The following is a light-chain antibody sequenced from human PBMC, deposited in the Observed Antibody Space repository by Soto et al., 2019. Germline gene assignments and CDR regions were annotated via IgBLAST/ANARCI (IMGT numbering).Light chain of an antibody. CDR1: SSDVGGYNY. Sequence: SVLTQPPSASGSPGQSVTVSCTGTSSDVGGYNYVSWYQQHPGKAPKLMIYEVSKRPAGVPDRFSGSKSGNTASLTVSGLQADDEADYYCSSYAGSNNSYVFGTGTKVTVL. V-gene: IGLV2-8*01. CDR2: EVS. CDR3: SSYAGSNNSYV. J-gene: IGLJ1*01.